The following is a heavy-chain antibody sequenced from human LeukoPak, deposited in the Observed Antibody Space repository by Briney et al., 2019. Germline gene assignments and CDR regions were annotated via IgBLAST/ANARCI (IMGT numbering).Heavy chain of an antibody. J-gene: IGHJ5*02. Sequence: SKTLSLTCTVSGGSISSYYWSWIRQPPGKGLEWIGYIYYSGSTNYNPSLKSRVTISVDTSKNQFSLKLSSVTAADTAVYYCARDTSGSLDPWGQGTLVTVSS. CDR1: GGSISSYY. V-gene: IGHV4-59*01. D-gene: IGHD6-25*01. CDR3: ARDTSGSLDP. CDR2: IYYSGST.